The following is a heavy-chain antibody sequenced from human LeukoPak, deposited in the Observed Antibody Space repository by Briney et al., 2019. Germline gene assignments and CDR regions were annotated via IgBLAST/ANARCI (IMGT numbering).Heavy chain of an antibody. CDR2: IKSNGAGGTA. CDR3: TDSIIGGAH. D-gene: IGHD1-26*01. V-gene: IGHV3-15*01. J-gene: IGHJ4*02. CDR1: GVTLSDAW. Sequence: PGGSLRLSCIVSGVTLSDAWMTWVRQAPGKGLESVARIKSNGAGGTADYAAPVKGRFTISRDDSKNMLFLQMNSLKIEDTAVYYCTDSIIGGAHWGQGTLVTVSS.